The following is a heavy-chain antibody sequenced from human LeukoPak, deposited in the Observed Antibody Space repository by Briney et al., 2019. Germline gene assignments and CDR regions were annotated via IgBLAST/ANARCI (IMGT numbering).Heavy chain of an antibody. Sequence: PSETLSLTCTVSGGSIRTDGSYWAWVRQPRGKGREWIVSIYIDGITHYNSSLRSRVTLSIDTSKNHFSLRLTSVTAADTAVFYCARLFTRAWKYRYGMDVWGQGTAVTVSS. CDR2: IYIDGIT. D-gene: IGHD1-7*01. CDR1: GGSIRTDGSY. J-gene: IGHJ6*02. CDR3: ARLFTRAWKYRYGMDV. V-gene: IGHV4-39*02.